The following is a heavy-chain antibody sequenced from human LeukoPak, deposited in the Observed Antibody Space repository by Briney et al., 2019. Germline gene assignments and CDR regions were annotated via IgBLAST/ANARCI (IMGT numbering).Heavy chain of an antibody. CDR2: INPHSGGA. J-gene: IGHJ4*02. D-gene: IGHD3-16*01. CDR3: ARDPIDYEEPFDY. V-gene: IGHV1-2*02. CDR1: GYTFTGYY. Sequence: ASVKVSCKASGYTFTGYYMHWVRQAPGQGLEWMGWINPHSGGANYAQKFQGRVTMTRDTSISTAYMELSRLRSDDTAVYYCARDPIDYEEPFDYWGQGTLVTVSS.